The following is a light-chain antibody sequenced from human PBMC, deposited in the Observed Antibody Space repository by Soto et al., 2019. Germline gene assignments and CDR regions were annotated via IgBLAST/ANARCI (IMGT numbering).Light chain of an antibody. CDR3: SSHTSSSTLV. CDR1: SSDVGGYNY. V-gene: IGLV2-14*01. J-gene: IGLJ1*01. CDR2: EVS. Sequence: QSVLTQPASVSGSPGQSITISCTGTSSDVGGYNYVSWYQQHPGKAPKLMIYEVSNRPSGVSNRFSGSKSGNTASLTISGLQAEDEADYYCSSHTSSSTLVFRTATTVTVL.